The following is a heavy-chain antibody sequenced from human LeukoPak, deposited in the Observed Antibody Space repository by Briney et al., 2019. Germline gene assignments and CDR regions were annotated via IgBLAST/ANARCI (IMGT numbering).Heavy chain of an antibody. Sequence: GGSLRLSCAASGFTFDDYAMHWVRQAPGKGLEWVSSISSSSSYIYYADSVKGRFTISRDNAKNSLYLQMNSLRAEDTAVYYCARERHYYDSSGDFDYWGQGTLVTVSS. D-gene: IGHD3-22*01. CDR1: GFTFDDYA. V-gene: IGHV3-21*01. CDR2: ISSSSSYI. CDR3: ARERHYYDSSGDFDY. J-gene: IGHJ4*02.